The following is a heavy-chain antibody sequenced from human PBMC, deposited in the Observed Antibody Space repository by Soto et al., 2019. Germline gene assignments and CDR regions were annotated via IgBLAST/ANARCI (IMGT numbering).Heavy chain of an antibody. CDR2: IYYSGST. Sequence: QVRLQESGPGLVKPSETLSLTCTVSGGSISSYYWSWIRQPPGKGLEWIGYIYYSGSTNYYPSLQSRVSMSIDTSSNQFSLKLSSVTAADTAVYYCVRGSAANVYWGQGTLVTVSS. J-gene: IGHJ4*02. CDR3: VRGSAANVY. CDR1: GGSISSYY. D-gene: IGHD2-15*01. V-gene: IGHV4-59*01.